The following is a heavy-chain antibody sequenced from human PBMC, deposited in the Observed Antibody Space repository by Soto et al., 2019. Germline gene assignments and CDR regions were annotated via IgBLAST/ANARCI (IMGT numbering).Heavy chain of an antibody. CDR3: ARDWTLVIPNVYYGMDV. D-gene: IGHD3-9*01. CDR2: TYYRSKWYN. CDR1: GDSVSSNSAA. V-gene: IGHV6-1*01. J-gene: IGHJ6*01. Sequence: SQTLSLTCAISGDSVSSNSAAWNWIRQSPSRGLEWLGRTYYRSKWYNDYAVSVKSRITINPDTSKNQFSLQLNSVTPEDTAVYYCARDWTLVIPNVYYGMDVWGQGTTVTVSS.